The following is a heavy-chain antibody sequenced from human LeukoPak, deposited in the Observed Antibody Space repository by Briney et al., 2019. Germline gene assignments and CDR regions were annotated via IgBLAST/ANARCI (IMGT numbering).Heavy chain of an antibody. CDR1: GFMFSSYA. D-gene: IGHD6-19*01. CDR2: LTAAGDTT. CDR3: ARDRTSGRLGAFDV. J-gene: IGHJ3*01. V-gene: IGHV3-23*01. Sequence: GGSLRLSCAASGFMFSSYAMSWVRQAPGKGREWVSPLTAAGDTTYFAGSVMGRFSISRDISKNTLFLQMSSLRADDTDVYYCARDRTSGRLGAFDVWGQGTMVTVSS.